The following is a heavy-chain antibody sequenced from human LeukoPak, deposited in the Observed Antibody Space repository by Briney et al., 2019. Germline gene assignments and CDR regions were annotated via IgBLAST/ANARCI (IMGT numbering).Heavy chain of an antibody. CDR1: GGSISSSSYY. D-gene: IGHD5-18*01. J-gene: IGHJ6*03. CDR2: IYYSGST. Sequence: SETLSLTCTVSGGSISSSSYYWGWIRQPPGKWLEWIGSIYYSGSTYYNPSPKSRVTISVDTSKNQFSLKLSSVTAADTAVYYCARLDTAMVYYYMDVWGKGTTVTVSS. CDR3: ARLDTAMVYYYMDV. V-gene: IGHV4-39*01.